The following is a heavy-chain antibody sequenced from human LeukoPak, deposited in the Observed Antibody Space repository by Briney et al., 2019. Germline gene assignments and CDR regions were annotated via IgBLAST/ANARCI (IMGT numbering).Heavy chain of an antibody. CDR3: ARSRQLAGFDY. D-gene: IGHD6-13*01. CDR1: GGSISSSSYY. Sequence: SETLSLTCTVSGGSISSSSYYWGWIRQLPGKGLEWIGSIYYSGSTYYNPSLKSRVTISVDTSKNQFSLKLSSVTAADTAVYYCARSRQLAGFDYWGQGTLVTVSS. J-gene: IGHJ4*02. CDR2: IYYSGST. V-gene: IGHV4-39*01.